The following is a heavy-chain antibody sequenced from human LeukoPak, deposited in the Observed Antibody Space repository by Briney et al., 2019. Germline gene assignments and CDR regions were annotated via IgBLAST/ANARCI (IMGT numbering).Heavy chain of an antibody. CDR2: ISSSGSTI. Sequence: GGSLRLSCAASGFTFSSYTMNWVRQAPGKGLEWVSYISSSGSTIYYPDSVKGRFTISRDNVKNSLYLQMNSLRAEDTAVYYCAINGGYSSGNYFAFDYWGQGTLVTVSS. J-gene: IGHJ4*02. D-gene: IGHD1-26*01. CDR1: GFTFSSYT. CDR3: AINGGYSSGNYFAFDY. V-gene: IGHV3-48*01.